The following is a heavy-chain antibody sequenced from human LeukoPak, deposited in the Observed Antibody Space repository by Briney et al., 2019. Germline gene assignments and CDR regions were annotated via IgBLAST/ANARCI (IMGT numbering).Heavy chain of an antibody. CDR1: GFTFTSYW. J-gene: IGHJ4*02. Sequence: PGGTLRLSCAVSGFTFTSYWMRGRPQAPGKGLVWVVNIKKEGSEKHYADSVKGRFTISRDNAKNSLYLQMDSLRAEDTAVYYCARGGNGVNVGYCDYWGQGTLVTVSS. CDR2: IKKEGSEK. V-gene: IGHV3-7*03. CDR3: ARGGNGVNVGYCDY. D-gene: IGHD4-23*01.